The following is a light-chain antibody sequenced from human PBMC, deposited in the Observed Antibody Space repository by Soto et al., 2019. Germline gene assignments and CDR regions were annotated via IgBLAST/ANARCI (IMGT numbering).Light chain of an antibody. J-gene: IGLJ1*01. V-gene: IGLV1-51*01. CDR1: ISNIGGNS. CDR3: GSWDSSLSDYV. Sequence: QLLLTQPPSLSAAPGQKVTISCSGSISNIGGNSVSWYQQLPGTAPKLLIYDDNKRPSGIPDRFSGSKSGTSATLGITGFQTGDEADYYCGSWDSSLSDYVFGTGTKV. CDR2: DDN.